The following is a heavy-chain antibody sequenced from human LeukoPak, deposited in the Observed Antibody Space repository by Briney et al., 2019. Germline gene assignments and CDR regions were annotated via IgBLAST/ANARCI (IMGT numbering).Heavy chain of an antibody. J-gene: IGHJ3*02. V-gene: IGHV4-34*01. Sequence: PSETLSLTCAVYGGSFSGYYWSWIRQPPGKGLEWIGEINHSGSTNYNPSLKSRVTISVDTSKNQFSLKLSSVTAADTAVYYCARDPVVFVNNHACDIWGQGTMVTVSS. CDR3: ARDPVVFVNNHACDI. CDR1: GGSFSGYY. D-gene: IGHD1/OR15-1a*01. CDR2: INHSGST.